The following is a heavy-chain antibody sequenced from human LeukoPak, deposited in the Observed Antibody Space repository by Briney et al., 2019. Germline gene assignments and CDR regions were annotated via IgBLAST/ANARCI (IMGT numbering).Heavy chain of an antibody. CDR1: GLTVSSNY. J-gene: IGHJ4*02. V-gene: IGHV3-66*01. Sequence: GGSLRLSCAASGLTVSSNYMSWVRQAPGKGLEWVSVIYSGGSTYYADSVKGRFTISRDNSKNTLYLQMNSLRAEDTAVYYCARERGRAAAGTGYFDYWGQGTLVTVSS. CDR2: IYSGGST. D-gene: IGHD6-13*01. CDR3: ARERGRAAAGTGYFDY.